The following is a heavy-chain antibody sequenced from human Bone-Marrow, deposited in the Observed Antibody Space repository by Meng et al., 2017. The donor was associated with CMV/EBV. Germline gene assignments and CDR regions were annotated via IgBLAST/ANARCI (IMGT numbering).Heavy chain of an antibody. Sequence: GESLKISCAASGFTFTSYWMHWVRQAPGKGLVWVSRINSDGRSTNYADSVKGRFTISRDNARNTLYLQMNSLRAEDTAVYYCARDARIAAPDYWGQGTLVTVSS. CDR3: ARDARIAAPDY. V-gene: IGHV3-74*01. CDR2: INSDGRST. CDR1: GFTFTSYW. J-gene: IGHJ4*02. D-gene: IGHD6-6*01.